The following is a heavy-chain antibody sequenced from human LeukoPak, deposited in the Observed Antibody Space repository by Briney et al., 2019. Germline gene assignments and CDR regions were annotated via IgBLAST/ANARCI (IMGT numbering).Heavy chain of an antibody. J-gene: IGHJ4*02. V-gene: IGHV3-15*01. CDR1: GFTFSNAW. Sequence: GGSLRLSCAASGFTFSNAWMSWVRQAPGKGLEWVGRIKSKTDGGTTDYAAPVKGRFTISRDDSKNTLYLQMNSLKTEDTAVYYCTTHPYSCSSVVWVDYWGQGTLVTVSS. CDR3: TTHPYSCSSVVWVDY. D-gene: IGHD6-6*01. CDR2: IKSKTDGGTT.